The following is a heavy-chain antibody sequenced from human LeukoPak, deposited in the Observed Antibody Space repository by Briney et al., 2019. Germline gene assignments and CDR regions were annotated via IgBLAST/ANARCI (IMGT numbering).Heavy chain of an antibody. CDR3: ARSLRDYDFWSDLGPRYMDV. J-gene: IGHJ6*03. D-gene: IGHD3-3*01. CDR2: IYHSGST. CDR1: GYSISSGYY. V-gene: IGHV4-38-2*01. Sequence: SETLSLTCAASGYSISSGYYWGWIRQPPGKGLEWIGSIYHSGSTYYNPSLKSRVTISVDTSKNQFSLKLSSVTAADTAVYYCARSLRDYDFWSDLGPRYMDVWGKGTTVTVSS.